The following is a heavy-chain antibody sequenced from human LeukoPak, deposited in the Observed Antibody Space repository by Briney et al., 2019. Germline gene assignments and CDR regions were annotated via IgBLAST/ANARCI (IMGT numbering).Heavy chain of an antibody. D-gene: IGHD1-26*01. V-gene: IGHV1-18*01. CDR2: INSYNGNT. J-gene: IGHJ4*02. CDR3: AIDLVGRERDY. Sequence: AGVTDSFMASVYTFTNYGISWVRQARGQGGGCMGWINSYNGNTNYAQKLQRRHTKTTDPSTSAAYMELRSLRSDHSAVYYCAIDLVGRERDYWGQGTLVTVSS. CDR1: VYTFTNYG.